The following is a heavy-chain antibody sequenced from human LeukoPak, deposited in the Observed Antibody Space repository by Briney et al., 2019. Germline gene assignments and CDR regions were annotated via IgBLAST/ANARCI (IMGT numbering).Heavy chain of an antibody. Sequence: GSLRLSCAASGFTFSSYVITWVRQAPGKGVEWVSSISGSGDTTSYADSAKGRFTISRDNYKNALYLEMDSRRVEDTAIYYCAKSVGRGSEVAFDIWGQGTMVTVSS. CDR2: ISGSGDTT. D-gene: IGHD3-16*01. CDR3: AKSVGRGSEVAFDI. V-gene: IGHV3-23*01. CDR1: GFTFSSYV. J-gene: IGHJ3*02.